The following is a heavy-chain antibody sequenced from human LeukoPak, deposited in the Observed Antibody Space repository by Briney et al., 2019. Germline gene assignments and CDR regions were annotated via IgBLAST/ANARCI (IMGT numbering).Heavy chain of an antibody. CDR1: GYTFTSYG. J-gene: IGHJ4*02. Sequence: ASVKVSCKASGYTFTSYGINWVRQAPGQGLEWMGWISAYNGDTNYAQKLQGRVTMTTDTSTSTAYMELRSLRSDDTAVYYCARLVYYYGSGSLYYFDYWGQGTLVTVSS. CDR3: ARLVYYYGSGSLYYFDY. CDR2: ISAYNGDT. V-gene: IGHV1-18*01. D-gene: IGHD3-10*01.